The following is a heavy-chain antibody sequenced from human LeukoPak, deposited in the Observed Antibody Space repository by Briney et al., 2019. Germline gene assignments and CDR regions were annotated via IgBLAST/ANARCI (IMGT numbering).Heavy chain of an antibody. D-gene: IGHD3-10*01. Sequence: ASVKVSCKASGYTFTTYKIHWVRQAPGQGLEWVGIINPSDGNTRNAQKLQGRVTMTRDTSTGTVYLELSSLRSEDTAVYYCAKDGGSYSTDYWGQGTLVTVSS. J-gene: IGHJ4*02. V-gene: IGHV1-46*01. CDR2: INPSDGNT. CDR3: AKDGGSYSTDY. CDR1: GYTFTTYK.